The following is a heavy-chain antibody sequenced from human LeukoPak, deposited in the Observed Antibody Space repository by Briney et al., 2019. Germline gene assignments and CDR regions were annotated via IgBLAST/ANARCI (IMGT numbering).Heavy chain of an antibody. J-gene: IGHJ5*02. D-gene: IGHD1-26*01. Sequence: PSETLSLTCTVSGGSISSYYGSWIRQPPGKGLEWIGYIYYSGSTNYNPSLKSRVTISVDTSKNQFSLKLSSVSASDPAVYYCARAGGWELLSWFDPWGQGTLVTVSS. CDR3: ARAGGWELLSWFDP. CDR1: GGSISSYY. CDR2: IYYSGST. V-gene: IGHV4-59*01.